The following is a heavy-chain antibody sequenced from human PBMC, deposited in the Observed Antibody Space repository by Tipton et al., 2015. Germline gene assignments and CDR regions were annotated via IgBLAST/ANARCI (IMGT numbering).Heavy chain of an antibody. CDR3: ARPSFSVAGDVDY. Sequence: LRLSCTVSGGSISSYYWSWIRQPPGKGLEWIGYINYSGSTNFNPSLKSRVTISVDTSKNQSSLKLRSVTAAGTAVYYCARPSFSVAGDVDYWGQGNLVTVSS. J-gene: IGHJ4*02. CDR2: INYSGST. D-gene: IGHD6-19*01. CDR1: GGSISSYY. V-gene: IGHV4-59*08.